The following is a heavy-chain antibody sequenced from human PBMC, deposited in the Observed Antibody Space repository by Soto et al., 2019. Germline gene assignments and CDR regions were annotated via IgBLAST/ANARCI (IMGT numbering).Heavy chain of an antibody. CDR2: IKQDGSEK. Sequence: GGSLRLSCAASGFTFSSYSMNWVRQAPGKGLEWVANIKQDGSEKYYVDSVKGRFTISRGNAKNSLYLQMNSLRAEDTAVYYCARAYYYDSSGFPGAFDLWGQGTMVTVAS. CDR1: GFTFSSYS. J-gene: IGHJ3*01. D-gene: IGHD3-22*01. CDR3: ARAYYYDSSGFPGAFDL. V-gene: IGHV3-7*04.